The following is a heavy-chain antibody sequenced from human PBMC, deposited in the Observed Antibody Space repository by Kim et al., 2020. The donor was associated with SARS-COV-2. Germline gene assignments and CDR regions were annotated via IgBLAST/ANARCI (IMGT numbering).Heavy chain of an antibody. V-gene: IGHV4-59*01. Sequence: YNPPLKVPVTISRYTSKNQFSLKLSPVTAADTAVYYCARESSMVRGVPDYWGQGTLVTVSS. D-gene: IGHD3-10*01. CDR3: ARESSMVRGVPDY. J-gene: IGHJ4*02.